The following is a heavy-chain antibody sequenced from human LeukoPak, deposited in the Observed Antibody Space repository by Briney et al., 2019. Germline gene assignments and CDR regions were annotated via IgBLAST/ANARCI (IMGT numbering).Heavy chain of an antibody. Sequence: SETLSLTCAVYGGSFSGYYWSWIRQPPGKGLEWIGEINHSGSTNYNPSLKSRVTISVDTSKNQFSLKLSSVTAADTAVYYCAREGWKGFDPWGQGTLVTVSS. V-gene: IGHV4-34*01. D-gene: IGHD1-1*01. CDR2: INHSGST. CDR3: AREGWKGFDP. J-gene: IGHJ5*02. CDR1: GGSFSGYY.